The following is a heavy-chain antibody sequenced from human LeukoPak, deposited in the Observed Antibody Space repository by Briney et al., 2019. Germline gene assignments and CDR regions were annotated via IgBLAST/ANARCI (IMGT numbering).Heavy chain of an antibody. CDR1: GGSFSGYY. J-gene: IGHJ4*02. CDR3: VSGYHRY. D-gene: IGHD2-2*01. CDR2: INHGGST. Sequence: SETLSLTCAAYGGSFSGYYWSWIRQPPGKGLEWIGEINHGGSTNYNPSLKSRVTISVDTSKNQFSLKLSSVTAADTAVYYCVSGYHRYWGQGTLVTVSS. V-gene: IGHV4-34*01.